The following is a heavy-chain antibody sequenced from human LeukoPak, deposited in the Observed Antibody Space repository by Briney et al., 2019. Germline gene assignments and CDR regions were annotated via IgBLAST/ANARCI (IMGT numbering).Heavy chain of an antibody. CDR1: GFTVSSNY. CDR2: IYSGGST. D-gene: IGHD5/OR15-5a*01. J-gene: IGHJ3*02. CDR3: ASSHSISLRAFDI. V-gene: IGHV3-53*01. Sequence: PGGSLRLSCAASGFTVSSNYMSWVRQAPGKGLEWVSVIYSGGSTYYADSVKGRFTISRDNSKNTLYLQMNSLRAEDTAVYYCASSHSISLRAFDIWGQGTTVTVSS.